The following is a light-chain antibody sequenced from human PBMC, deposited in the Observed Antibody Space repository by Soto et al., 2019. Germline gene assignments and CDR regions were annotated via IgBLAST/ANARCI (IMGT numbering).Light chain of an antibody. V-gene: IGLV2-8*01. CDR3: SSFTSRFTFNYI. CDR1: SSDVGAYNR. J-gene: IGLJ1*01. Sequence: QSALTQPPSASGSPGQSVTISCTGTSSDVGAYNRVSWYQHHPGKAPKLMIYEVSKRPSGVPDRFSGSKSGNTASLTVSGLQAEDEADYYCSSFTSRFTFNYIFGTGTKLTVL. CDR2: EVS.